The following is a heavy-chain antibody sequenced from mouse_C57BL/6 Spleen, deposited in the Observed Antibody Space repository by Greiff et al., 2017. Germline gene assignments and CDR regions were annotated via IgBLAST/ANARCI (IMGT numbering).Heavy chain of an antibody. V-gene: IGHV1-55*01. D-gene: IGHD3-2*02. CDR1: GYTFTRSW. CDR2: IYPGSGST. Sequence: QVQLQQPGAELVKPGASVKMSCKASGYTFTRSWITWVKQRPGQGLEWIGDIYPGSGSTNYNEKFKSKATLTVDTSSSTAYMQLSSLTSEDSAVYYCARDSSGYPWFAYWGQGTLVTVSA. J-gene: IGHJ3*01. CDR3: ARDSSGYPWFAY.